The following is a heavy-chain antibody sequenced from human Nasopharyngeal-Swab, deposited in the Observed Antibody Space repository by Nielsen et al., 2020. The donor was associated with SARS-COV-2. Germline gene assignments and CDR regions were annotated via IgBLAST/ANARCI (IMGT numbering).Heavy chain of an antibody. V-gene: IGHV4-59*01. CDR3: AGGEWLGAGYYYMDV. CDR1: GGSISSYY. J-gene: IGHJ6*03. CDR2: IYYSGST. Sequence: SETLSLTCTVSGGSISSYYWSWIRQPPGKGLEWIGYIYYSGSTNYNPSLKSRVTISVDTSKNQFSLKLSSVTAADTAVYYCAGGEWLGAGYYYMDVWGKGTTVTVSS. D-gene: IGHD3-3*01.